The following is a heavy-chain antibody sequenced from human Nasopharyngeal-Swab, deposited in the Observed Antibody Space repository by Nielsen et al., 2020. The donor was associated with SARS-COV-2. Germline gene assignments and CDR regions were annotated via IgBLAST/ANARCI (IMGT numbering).Heavy chain of an antibody. J-gene: IGHJ4*02. D-gene: IGHD5-18*01. CDR2: INADKGDT. Sequence: ASVKVSCKASGFTFNGYAIHWVRQAPGQSLEWMGWINADKGDTLYSQKFQDRITITRDTSASVAYMKLRRMRSEDTATYYCARDPWGYKWYFDYWGQGTLVTVSS. V-gene: IGHV1-3*01. CDR1: GFTFNGYA. CDR3: ARDPWGYKWYFDY.